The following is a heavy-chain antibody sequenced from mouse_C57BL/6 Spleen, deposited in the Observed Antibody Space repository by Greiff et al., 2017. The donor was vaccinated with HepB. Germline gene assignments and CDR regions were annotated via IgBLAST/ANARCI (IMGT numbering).Heavy chain of an antibody. D-gene: IGHD2-4*01. CDR3: ARSYDYAWFAY. J-gene: IGHJ3*01. CDR2: ISSGSSTI. V-gene: IGHV5-17*01. CDR1: GFTFSDYG. Sequence: DVMLVESGGGLVKPGGSLKLSCAASGFTFSDYGMHWVRQAPEKGLEWVAYISSGSSTIYYADTVKGRFTISRDNAKNTLFLQMTSLMSEDTAMYYCARSYDYAWFAYWGQGTLVTVSA.